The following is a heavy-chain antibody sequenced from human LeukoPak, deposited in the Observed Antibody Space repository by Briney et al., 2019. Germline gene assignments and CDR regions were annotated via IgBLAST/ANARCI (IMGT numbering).Heavy chain of an antibody. J-gene: IGHJ4*02. CDR1: GGSFSGYY. Sequence: PSETLSLTCAVYGGSFSGYYWSWIRQPPGKGLEWIGEINHSGSTNYNPSLKSRVTISVDTSKNQFSLKLRSVTAADTAVYYCAREPRDYGSGSYYMGAFDYWGQGTLVTVSS. CDR2: INHSGST. CDR3: AREPRDYGSGSYYMGAFDY. V-gene: IGHV4-34*01. D-gene: IGHD3-10*01.